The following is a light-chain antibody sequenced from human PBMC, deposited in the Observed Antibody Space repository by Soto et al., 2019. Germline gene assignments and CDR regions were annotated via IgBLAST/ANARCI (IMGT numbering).Light chain of an antibody. J-gene: IGLJ1*01. V-gene: IGLV2-14*01. CDR1: SSDVGNYNY. Sequence: QSVLTQPASVSGSPGQSITISCTGTSSDVGNYNYVSWYQQHPGKAPQLMIFQVSNRAPGVSNRFSGSKSGDTASLTISGLQAEDEADYYCSSYTTSSTLYVFGTGTKVTVL. CDR3: SSYTTSSTLYV. CDR2: QVS.